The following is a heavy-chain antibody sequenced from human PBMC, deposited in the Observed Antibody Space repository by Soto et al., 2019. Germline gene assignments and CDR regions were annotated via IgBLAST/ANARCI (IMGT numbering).Heavy chain of an antibody. CDR2: IIPILGIA. J-gene: IGHJ4*02. D-gene: IGHD4-17*01. Sequence: QVQLVQSGAEVKKPGSSVKVSCKASGGTFSSYTISWVRQAPGQGLEWMGRIIPILGIANYAQKFQGRVAITADKSTSAAYMVLSSLRAEDTAVYYCARDLWGDPHYGDRLPPAASPLVDYWGQGTLVTVSS. CDR1: GGTFSSYT. V-gene: IGHV1-69*08. CDR3: ARDLWGDPHYGDRLPPAASPLVDY.